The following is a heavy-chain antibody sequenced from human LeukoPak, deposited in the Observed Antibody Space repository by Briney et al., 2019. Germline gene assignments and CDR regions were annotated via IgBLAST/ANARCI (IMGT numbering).Heavy chain of an antibody. J-gene: IGHJ5*02. D-gene: IGHD3-3*01. V-gene: IGHV3-23*01. Sequence: GGSLRLSCAASGFTFYNYGMSWVRQAPGKGPEWVSSISSSGGSTYYADSVKGRFTISRDNSKNTLYLQMNSLRAEDTAVFYCAKSCLLEWLSRQSWFDPWGQGTLVTVS. CDR3: AKSCLLEWLSRQSWFDP. CDR2: ISSSGGST. CDR1: GFTFYNYG.